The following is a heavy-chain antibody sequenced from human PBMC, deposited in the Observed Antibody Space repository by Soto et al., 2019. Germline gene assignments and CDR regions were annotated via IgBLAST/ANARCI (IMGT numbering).Heavy chain of an antibody. V-gene: IGHV4-30-2*01. D-gene: IGHD3-16*01. CDR1: GGSISSGGYS. J-gene: IGHJ6*02. CDR2: IYHSGST. CDR3: AREGGPHYRMDV. Sequence: SETLSLTCAVSGGSISSGGYSWSWIRPPPGKGLEWIGYIYHSGSTYYNPSLKSRVTISVDRSKNQFSLKLSSVTAADTAVYYCAREGGPHYRMDVWGQGTTVTVSS.